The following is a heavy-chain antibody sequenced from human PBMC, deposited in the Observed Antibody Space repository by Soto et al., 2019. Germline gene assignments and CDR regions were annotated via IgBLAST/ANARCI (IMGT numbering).Heavy chain of an antibody. J-gene: IGHJ6*02. Sequence: GGSLRLSCAASGFTFSSYAMSWVRQAPGKGLEWVSAISGSGGSTYYADSVKGRFTISRDNSKNTLYLQMNSLRAEDTAVYYCAKVTTMIVAPLDGMEVWGQGTTVTVSS. CDR2: ISGSGGST. CDR3: AKVTTMIVAPLDGMEV. D-gene: IGHD3-22*01. CDR1: GFTFSSYA. V-gene: IGHV3-23*01.